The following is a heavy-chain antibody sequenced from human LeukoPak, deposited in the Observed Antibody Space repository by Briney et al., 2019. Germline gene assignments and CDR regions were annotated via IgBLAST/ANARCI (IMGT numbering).Heavy chain of an antibody. D-gene: IGHD1-1*01. CDR2: ISDSGGST. CDR1: GFTFSSYA. CDR3: ARTATTEDYFDY. Sequence: GGSLRLSCGASGFTFSSYAMSWVRQAPGKGLEWVSAISDSGGSTYYADSVKGRFTISRDNAKNSLYLQMNSLRAEDTAVYYCARTATTEDYFDYWGQGTLVTVSS. J-gene: IGHJ4*02. V-gene: IGHV3-23*01.